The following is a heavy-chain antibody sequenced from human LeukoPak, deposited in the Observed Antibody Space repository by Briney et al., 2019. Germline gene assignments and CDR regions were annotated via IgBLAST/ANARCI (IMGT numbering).Heavy chain of an antibody. D-gene: IGHD6-13*01. V-gene: IGHV3-7*01. CDR3: AREGIAAAGDY. Sequence: PGGSLRLSCTASGFTFSSYWMSWVRQAPGKGLEWVANIKQDGSEKYYVDSVKGRFTISRDNAQNSLYLHMNSQRAEDTAVYYCAREGIAAAGDYWGQGTVVTVSS. J-gene: IGHJ4*02. CDR1: GFTFSSYW. CDR2: IKQDGSEK.